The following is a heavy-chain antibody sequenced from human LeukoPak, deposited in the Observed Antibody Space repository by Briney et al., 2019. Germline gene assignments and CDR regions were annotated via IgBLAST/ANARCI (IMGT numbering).Heavy chain of an antibody. CDR1: GFTFSSYA. CDR3: ARDWTPDLWFGEFNFGY. D-gene: IGHD3-10*01. CDR2: ISYDGSNK. V-gene: IGHV3-30*04. J-gene: IGHJ4*02. Sequence: GGSLRLSCAASGFTFSSYAMHWVRQAPGKGLEWVAVISYDGSNKYYADSVKGRFTISRDNTKNTLYLQMNSLRAEDTAVYYCARDWTPDLWFGEFNFGYWGQGTLVTVSS.